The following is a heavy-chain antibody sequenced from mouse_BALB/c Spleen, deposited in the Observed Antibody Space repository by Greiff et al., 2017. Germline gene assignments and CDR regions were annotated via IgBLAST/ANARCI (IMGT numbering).Heavy chain of an antibody. Sequence: QVQLQQPGAELVKPGAPVKLSCKASGYTFTSYWMNWVKQRPGRGLEWIGRIDPSDSETHYNQKFKDKATLTVDKSSSTAYIQLSSLTSEDSAVYYCAREDYGSGFAYWGQGTLVTVSA. CDR1: GYTFTSYW. D-gene: IGHD1-1*01. CDR2: IDPSDSET. V-gene: IGHV1-69*02. CDR3: AREDYGSGFAY. J-gene: IGHJ3*01.